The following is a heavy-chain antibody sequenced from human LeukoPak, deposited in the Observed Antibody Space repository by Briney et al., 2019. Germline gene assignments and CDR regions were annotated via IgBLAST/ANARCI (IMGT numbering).Heavy chain of an antibody. D-gene: IGHD5-18*01. CDR1: GGTFSSYA. CDR2: IIPIFGTA. J-gene: IGHJ4*02. Sequence: SVKVSCKASGGTFSSYAISWVRQAPGQGLEWMGGIIPIFGTANYAQKFQGRVTITTDESTSTAYMELSSLRSEDTAVYYCARGDRGYSYGPNGYWGQGTLVTVSS. V-gene: IGHV1-69*05. CDR3: ARGDRGYSYGPNGY.